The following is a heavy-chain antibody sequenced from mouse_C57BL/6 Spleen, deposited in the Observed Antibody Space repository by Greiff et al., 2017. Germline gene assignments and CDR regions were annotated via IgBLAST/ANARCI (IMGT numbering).Heavy chain of an antibody. CDR1: GFNIKDYY. CDR3: ARDGSSGAGFAG. Sequence: EVQLQESGAELVKPGASVKLSCTASGFNIKDYYMHWVKQRPEQGLEWIGRIDPEDGETKYAPKFQGKATITADPSSNTAYLQLSSLTSEDTAVYYSARDGSSGAGFAGWGQGTLVTVAA. D-gene: IGHD1-1*01. J-gene: IGHJ3*01. CDR2: IDPEDGET. V-gene: IGHV14-2*01.